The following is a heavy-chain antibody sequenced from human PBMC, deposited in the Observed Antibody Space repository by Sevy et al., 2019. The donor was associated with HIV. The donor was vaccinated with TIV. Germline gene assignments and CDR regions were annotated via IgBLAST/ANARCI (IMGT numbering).Heavy chain of an antibody. CDR3: TTDLGPLGCIAAAGLAY. J-gene: IGHJ4*02. V-gene: IGHV3-15*01. CDR1: GFTFSNAW. D-gene: IGHD6-25*01. Sequence: GGSLRLSCAASGFTFSNAWMSWVRQAPGKGLEWVGRIKSKTDGGTTDYAATAKGRFTSSTDDSKNTLYLQMNSLKSEGTAVYYCTTDLGPLGCIAAAGLAYWGQGTLVTVSS. CDR2: IKSKTDGGTT.